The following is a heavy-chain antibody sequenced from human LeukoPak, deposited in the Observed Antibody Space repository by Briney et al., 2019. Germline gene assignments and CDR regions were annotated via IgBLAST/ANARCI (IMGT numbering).Heavy chain of an antibody. V-gene: IGHV3-7*03. CDR1: GFTFSSYW. D-gene: IGHD2-15*01. CDR2: IKQDGSEK. Sequence: GGSLRLSCAASGFTFSSYWMSWVRQAPGKGLEWVANIKQDGSEKYYVDSVKGRFTISRDNAKNSLYLQMNSLRAEDTAVYYCAKSTGHWVVGAKDYWAQGTLVTVSS. J-gene: IGHJ4*02. CDR3: AKSTGHWVVGAKDY.